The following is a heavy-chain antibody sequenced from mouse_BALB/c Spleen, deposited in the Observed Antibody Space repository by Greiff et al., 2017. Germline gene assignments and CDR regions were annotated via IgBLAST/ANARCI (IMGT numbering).Heavy chain of an antibody. Sequence: EVHLVESGGCLVKPGGSLKLSCAASGFTFSSYAMSWVRQTPEKRLEWVASISSGGSTYYPDSVKGRFTISRDNARNILYLQMSSLRSEDTAMYYCARKDYDYLAWFAYWGQETLVTVSA. CDR3: ARKDYDYLAWFAY. V-gene: IGHV5-6-5*01. CDR2: ISSGGST. D-gene: IGHD2-4*01. CDR1: GFTFSSYA. J-gene: IGHJ3*01.